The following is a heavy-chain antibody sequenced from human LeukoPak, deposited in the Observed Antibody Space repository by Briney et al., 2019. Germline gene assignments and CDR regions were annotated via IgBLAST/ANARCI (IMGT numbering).Heavy chain of an antibody. J-gene: IGHJ4*02. D-gene: IGHD3-10*01. CDR3: ARDRSSLGLWFGELRN. CDR2: IYSDGSST. Sequence: GGSLRLSCAASGFTFSSYWMHWVRQAPGKGLVWVSRIYSDGSSTNYADSVKGRFTISRDNTKNTLYLQMNSLRAEDTAVYYCARDRSSLGLWFGELRNWGQGTLVTVSS. V-gene: IGHV3-74*01. CDR1: GFTFSSYW.